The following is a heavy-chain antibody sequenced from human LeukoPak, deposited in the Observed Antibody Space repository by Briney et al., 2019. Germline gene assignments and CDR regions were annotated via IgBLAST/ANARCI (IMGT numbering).Heavy chain of an antibody. Sequence: GASVKVSCKASGYTFTSSGISWVRQAPGQGLEWMGWISTYTGYSKYAQNLQGRVTMTADTSTSTAYTELSSLRSDDTAVYYCAKNSSGGYSDYWGQGTLVTVSS. CDR2: ISTYTGYS. D-gene: IGHD6-19*01. V-gene: IGHV1-18*01. CDR1: GYTFTSSG. J-gene: IGHJ4*02. CDR3: AKNSSGGYSDY.